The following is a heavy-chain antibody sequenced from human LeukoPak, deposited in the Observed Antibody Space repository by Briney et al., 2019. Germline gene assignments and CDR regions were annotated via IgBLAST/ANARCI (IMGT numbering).Heavy chain of an antibody. D-gene: IGHD2-15*01. Sequence: SETLSLTCAVYGGSFSGYYWSWIRQPPGKGLEWIGYIYYSGSTNYNPSLKSRVTISVDTSKNQFSLKLSSVTAADTAVYYCASLGGYCSGGSCYPLLDYWGQGTLVTVSS. CDR1: GGSFSGYY. J-gene: IGHJ4*02. V-gene: IGHV4-59*12. CDR2: IYYSGST. CDR3: ASLGGYCSGGSCYPLLDY.